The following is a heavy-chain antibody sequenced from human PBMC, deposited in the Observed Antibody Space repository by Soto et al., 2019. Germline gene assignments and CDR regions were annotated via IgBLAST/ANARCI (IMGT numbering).Heavy chain of an antibody. V-gene: IGHV3-23*01. CDR1: GFTFSNYA. Sequence: EVLLFESGGGLVQPGGSLRLSCAASGFTFSNYAMSWVRQAPGKGLVWVSGISGSGGGTDYADSVKGRFTISRDNSKNTLYLQMNSMRAEDTAVYYCAKVVTYDFWSGYDSAFDIWGQGTMVTVSS. CDR3: AKVVTYDFWSGYDSAFDI. J-gene: IGHJ3*02. CDR2: ISGSGGGT. D-gene: IGHD3-3*01.